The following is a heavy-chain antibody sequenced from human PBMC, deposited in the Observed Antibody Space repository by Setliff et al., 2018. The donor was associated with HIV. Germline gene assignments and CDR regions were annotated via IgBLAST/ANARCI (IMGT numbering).Heavy chain of an antibody. D-gene: IGHD2-8*01. J-gene: IGHJ4*02. CDR2: ISPDNANT. CDR3: ARQPSNSLDY. Sequence: GASVKVSCKSSGYTFTDYFMHWVRQAPGQGLEWMGWISPDNANTRISQKFRGSVTMTRDRSINTAYMEFTGLTSDDTAIYFCARQPSNSLDYWGQGTLVTVSS. V-gene: IGHV1-2*02. CDR1: GYTFTDYF.